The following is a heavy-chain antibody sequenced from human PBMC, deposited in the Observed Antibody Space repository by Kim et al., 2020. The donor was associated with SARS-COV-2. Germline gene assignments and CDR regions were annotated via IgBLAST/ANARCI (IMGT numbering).Heavy chain of an antibody. Sequence: GGSLRLSCAASGFTFSSYSMSWVRQAPGKGLEWVSAISDSGGNAYYVDSVKGRFTISRDNAKNSLYLQMNSLRAEDTAVYYCANTPLLAARCYYYYY. CDR1: GFTFSSYS. CDR3: ANTPLLAARCYYYYY. J-gene: IGHJ6*03. CDR2: ISDSGGNA. D-gene: IGHD2-8*02. V-gene: IGHV3-23*01.